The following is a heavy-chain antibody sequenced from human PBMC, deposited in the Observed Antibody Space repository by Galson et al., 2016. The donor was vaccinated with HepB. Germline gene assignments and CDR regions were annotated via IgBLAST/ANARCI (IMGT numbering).Heavy chain of an antibody. D-gene: IGHD1-26*01. CDR1: GFIFSSYG. J-gene: IGHJ5*02. CDR2: ISGGGRRT. V-gene: IGHV3-23*01. CDR3: AKHVHPNSGPNNCLDP. Sequence: SLRLSCAASGFIFSSYGMSWVRQAPGKGLEWVSGISGGGRRTFYADSVRGRFTTSRDNSNNPLYLQINSLRADDTGVYYCAKHVHPNSGPNNCLDPCGPGVLVTVSS.